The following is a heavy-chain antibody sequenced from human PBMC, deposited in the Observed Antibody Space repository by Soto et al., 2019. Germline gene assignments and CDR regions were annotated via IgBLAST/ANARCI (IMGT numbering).Heavy chain of an antibody. CDR2: INPGAGST. V-gene: IGHV1-46*03. D-gene: IGHD3-9*01. CDR1: GYTFTSYF. Sequence: ASVKLSCKASGYTFTSYFLHWVRQAPGQGLEWMGIINPGAGSTTYAQNFQGRVTMTSDTSTSTVFMELSSLRSDDTAVYYCARVTVNNVLAGPFDYWGQGTLVTVAS. CDR3: ARVTVNNVLAGPFDY. J-gene: IGHJ4*02.